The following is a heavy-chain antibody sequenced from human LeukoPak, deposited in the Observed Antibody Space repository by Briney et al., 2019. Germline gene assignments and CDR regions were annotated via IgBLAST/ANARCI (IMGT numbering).Heavy chain of an antibody. CDR3: AKGYCSSTSCYMSSWFDP. Sequence: PSETLSLTCTVSGGSISSYYWSWIRQPPGKGLEWIGYIYYSGSTYYNPSLKSRVTISVDTSKNQFSLKLSSVTAADTAVYYCAKGYCSSTSCYMSSWFDPWGQGTLVTVSS. J-gene: IGHJ5*02. V-gene: IGHV4-59*04. CDR1: GGSISSYY. CDR2: IYYSGST. D-gene: IGHD2-2*01.